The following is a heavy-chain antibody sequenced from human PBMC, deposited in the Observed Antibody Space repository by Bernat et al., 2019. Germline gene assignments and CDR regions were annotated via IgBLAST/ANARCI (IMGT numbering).Heavy chain of an antibody. J-gene: IGHJ4*02. CDR3: ALEWGYCSGGSCPYYFDY. CDR2: INHSGST. Sequence: QVQLQQWGAGLLKPSETLSLTCAVYGGSFSGYYWSWIRQPPGKGLEWIGEINHSGSTNYNPSLKGRVTISVDTSKNQFSLKLSSVTAADTAVYYCALEWGYCSGGSCPYYFDYWGQGTLVTVSS. D-gene: IGHD2-15*01. CDR1: GGSFSGYY. V-gene: IGHV4-34*01.